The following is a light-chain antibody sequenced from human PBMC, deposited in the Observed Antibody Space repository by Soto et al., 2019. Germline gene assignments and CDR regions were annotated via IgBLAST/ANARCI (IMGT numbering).Light chain of an antibody. CDR1: ESVASNY. Sequence: EIVLTQSPATLSLSPGERATLSCRASESVASNYLAWYQHKPGQAPRLLFFGASNRATAIPDRFSGSGSGTDFTLTISRVEPEDFAVYYCHQYGRSPWTLGQGTKVDIK. CDR2: GAS. CDR3: HQYGRSPWT. V-gene: IGKV3-20*01. J-gene: IGKJ1*01.